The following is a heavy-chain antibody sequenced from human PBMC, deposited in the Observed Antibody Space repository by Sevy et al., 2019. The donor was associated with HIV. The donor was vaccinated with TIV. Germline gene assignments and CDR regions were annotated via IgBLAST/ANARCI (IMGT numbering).Heavy chain of an antibody. D-gene: IGHD3-3*01. J-gene: IGHJ6*02. CDR2: ISSSSSTI. CDR1: GFTFSSYS. Sequence: GGSLRLSCAASGFTFSSYSMNWVRQAPGKGLEWVSYISSSSSTIYYADSVKGRFTISRDNAKNSRYLQMNSLRAEDTAVYYCARDSLRGYDFWSGYPSGMDVWGQGTTVTVSS. V-gene: IGHV3-48*01. CDR3: ARDSLRGYDFWSGYPSGMDV.